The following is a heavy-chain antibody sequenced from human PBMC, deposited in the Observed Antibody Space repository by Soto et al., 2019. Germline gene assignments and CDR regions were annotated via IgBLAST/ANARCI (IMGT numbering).Heavy chain of an antibody. CDR2: IKSAGSTT. D-gene: IGHD3-9*01. Sequence: PWRTLRLSCVVSKFTFSSYWMHWVRQAPGKGLVWVSRIKSAGSTTTYADSVKGRFAVSRDNSKKSMYLQMYCLRDEDTAVYYCVKEEYHDVLTGSRGDAFDIWGQGTMVTISS. CDR1: KFTFSSYW. J-gene: IGHJ3*02. CDR3: VKEEYHDVLTGSRGDAFDI. V-gene: IGHV3-74*01.